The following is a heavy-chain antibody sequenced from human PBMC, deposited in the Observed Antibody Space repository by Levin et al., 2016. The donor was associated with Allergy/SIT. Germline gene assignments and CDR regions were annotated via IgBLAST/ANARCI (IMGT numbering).Heavy chain of an antibody. V-gene: IGHV2-5*01. CDR3: VHDGSYHIGFDY. CDR2: TYWNDEK. Sequence: SGPTLVKPTQTLTLTCTFSGFSLSTVGVGVGWIRQPPGKALEWLALTYWNDEKRYSPSLKSRLTIAKDTSKNQVVLTMTNMDPVDTATYYCVHDGSYHIGFDYWGQGALVTVSS. CDR1: GFSLSTVGVG. J-gene: IGHJ4*02. D-gene: IGHD3-16*02.